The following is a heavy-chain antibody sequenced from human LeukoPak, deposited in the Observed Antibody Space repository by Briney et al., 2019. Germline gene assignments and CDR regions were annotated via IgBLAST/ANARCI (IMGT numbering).Heavy chain of an antibody. CDR1: GGSIRSSSYY. J-gene: IGHJ5*02. Sequence: SETLSLTCTVSGGSIRSSSYYWGWIRQPPGKGLEWIGSIYYSGTTYYNPFLKSRVTISLDTSKNQFSLKLSSVTAADTAIFYCAREGEVTMVRGVLKWFDPWGQGTLVTVSS. CDR2: IYYSGTT. CDR3: AREGEVTMVRGVLKWFDP. D-gene: IGHD3-10*01. V-gene: IGHV4-39*07.